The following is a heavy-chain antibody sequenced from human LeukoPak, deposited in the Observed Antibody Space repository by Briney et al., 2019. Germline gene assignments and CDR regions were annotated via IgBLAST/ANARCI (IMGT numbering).Heavy chain of an antibody. D-gene: IGHD3-16*01. V-gene: IGHV4-61*01. CDR1: GASVRSGSYY. CDR2: IYHTGST. J-gene: IGHJ4*02. Sequence: SETLSLTCTVSGASVRSGSYYWTWIRQPPGEGLEWIGDIYHTGSTNYNPSLKSRVTFSLDKSKNHFALKLTSVTVADTAIYYCASYDYVWGSLDFWGQGTLVPVSS. CDR3: ASYDYVWGSLDF.